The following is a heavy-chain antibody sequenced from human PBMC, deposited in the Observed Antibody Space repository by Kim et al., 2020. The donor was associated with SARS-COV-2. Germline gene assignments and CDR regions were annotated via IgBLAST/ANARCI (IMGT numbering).Heavy chain of an antibody. Sequence: SETLSLTCAVYGGSFSGYYWSWIRQPPGKGLEWIGEINHSGSTNYNPSLKSRVTISVDTSKNQFSLKLSSVTAAATAVYYCASKLRYFDWLFASGGSEAFDYWGQGTLVTVSS. V-gene: IGHV4-34*01. D-gene: IGHD3-9*01. CDR1: GGSFSGYY. J-gene: IGHJ4*02. CDR3: ASKLRYFDWLFASGGSEAFDY. CDR2: INHSGST.